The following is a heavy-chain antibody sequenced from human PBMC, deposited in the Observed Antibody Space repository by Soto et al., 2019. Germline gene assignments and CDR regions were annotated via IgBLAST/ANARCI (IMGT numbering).Heavy chain of an antibody. Sequence: QVQLMQSGAEVKKPGASVEVSCKASGYTSTSYDINWVRQATGQGLEWMGWMNPKSGNTGYAQKFQARVTMTRNTYIRTAYMELSSLRSEATAVYYCARTLYGDNVDYWGHGTLVTVSS. D-gene: IGHD4-17*01. CDR3: ARTLYGDNVDY. CDR2: MNPKSGNT. J-gene: IGHJ4*01. CDR1: GYTSTSYD. V-gene: IGHV1-8*01.